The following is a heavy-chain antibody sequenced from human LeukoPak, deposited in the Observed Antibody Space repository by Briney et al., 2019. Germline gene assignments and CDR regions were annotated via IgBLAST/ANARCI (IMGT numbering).Heavy chain of an antibody. V-gene: IGHV1-46*01. CDR1: GYTFTGYY. CDR3: AREPRTQWLVDYYYYYMDV. J-gene: IGHJ6*03. CDR2: INPSGGST. D-gene: IGHD6-19*01. Sequence: ASVKVSCKASGYTFTGYYMHWVRQAPGQGLEWMGIINPSGGSTSYAQKFQGRVTMTRDMSTSTVYMELSSLRSEDTAVYYCAREPRTQWLVDYYYYYMDVWGKGTTVTVSS.